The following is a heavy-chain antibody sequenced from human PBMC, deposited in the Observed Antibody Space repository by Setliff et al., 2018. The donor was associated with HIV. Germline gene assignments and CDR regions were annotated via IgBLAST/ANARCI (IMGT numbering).Heavy chain of an antibody. CDR1: GGTFSSYV. D-gene: IGHD2-15*01. J-gene: IGHJ5*02. V-gene: IGHV1-69*05. CDR2: IIPMYGVA. Sequence: SVKVSCKASGGTFSSYVISWVRQAPGQGPEWMGGIIPMYGVANYAQKFQGRVTITTDESTSTTYMELSSLRSEDTAVYYCALPYCGGGNCWSSASLPPAGWFDPWGQGTLVTVSS. CDR3: ALPYCGGGNCWSSASLPPAGWFDP.